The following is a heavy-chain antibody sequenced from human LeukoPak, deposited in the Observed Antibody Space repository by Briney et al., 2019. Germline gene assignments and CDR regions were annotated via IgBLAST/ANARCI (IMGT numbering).Heavy chain of an antibody. D-gene: IGHD2-21*01. CDR1: GYKFTDYY. V-gene: IGHV1-2*02. Sequence: ASVKVSCKASGYKFTDYYMHWVRHAPGQGLEWMGWVNPNSGGTKYALKFQGRVTMTRDTSINTAYMELNWLRSDDTAVYFCARVRSLFYFDYWGQGTLVTVSS. J-gene: IGHJ4*02. CDR3: ARVRSLFYFDY. CDR2: VNPNSGGT.